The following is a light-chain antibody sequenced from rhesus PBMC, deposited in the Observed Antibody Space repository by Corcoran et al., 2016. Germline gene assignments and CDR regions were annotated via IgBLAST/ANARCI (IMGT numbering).Light chain of an antibody. Sequence: DIQMTQSPSSLSASVGDTVTITCLASQSISSWLAWYQQKPGKAPKLLIYKASPLQSGVPSRFSGSGSGKDFTLTISSLQSEDFATYYCQQYSSSPFTFGPGTKLDIK. J-gene: IGKJ3*01. CDR2: KAS. CDR1: QSISSW. CDR3: QQYSSSPFT. V-gene: IGKV1-22*01.